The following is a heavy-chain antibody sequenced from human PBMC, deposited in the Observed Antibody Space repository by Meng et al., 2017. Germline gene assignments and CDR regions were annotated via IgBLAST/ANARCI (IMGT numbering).Heavy chain of an antibody. CDR2: ISWNSGSI. V-gene: IGHV3-9*01. Sequence: SLKISCAASGFTFDDYAMHWVRQAPGKGLEWVSGISWNSGSIGYADSVKGRFTISRDNAKNSLYLQMNSLRAEDTALYYCAKDFRTMVRGVIIFGPLYYYYGMDVWGQGTTVTVSS. CDR3: AKDFRTMVRGVIIFGPLYYYYGMDV. CDR1: GFTFDDYA. D-gene: IGHD3-10*01. J-gene: IGHJ6*02.